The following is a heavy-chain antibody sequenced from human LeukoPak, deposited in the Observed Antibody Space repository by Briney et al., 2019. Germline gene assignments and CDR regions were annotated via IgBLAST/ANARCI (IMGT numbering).Heavy chain of an antibody. J-gene: IGHJ1*01. CDR2: IYYTGNS. D-gene: IGHD2-21*01. CDR3: ASSRQMWYFQN. CDR1: GGSFSAYY. Sequence: PSETLSLTCTVSGGSFSAYYWSWIRQSQGKSLEWIGYIYYTGNSNSNPSLKSRVSISADTSKNQFSLKLSFVTAADTAVYYCASSRQMWYFQNWGRGTLVTVSS. V-gene: IGHV4-59*01.